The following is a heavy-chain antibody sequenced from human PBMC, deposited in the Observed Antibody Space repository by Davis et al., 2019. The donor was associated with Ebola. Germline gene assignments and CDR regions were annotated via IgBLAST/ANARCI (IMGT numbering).Heavy chain of an antibody. CDR2: IGSSSSYI. CDR3: ARDKFYYDSSGYGYYYGMDV. J-gene: IGHJ6*02. Sequence: GESLKISCAASGFTFSSYSMNWVRQAPGKGLEWVSSIGSSSSYIYYADSVKGRFPISSDNAKKSLYLNMNSLRAEDTAVYYCARDKFYYDSSGYGYYYGMDVWGQGTTVTVSS. D-gene: IGHD3-22*01. CDR1: GFTFSSYS. V-gene: IGHV3-21*01.